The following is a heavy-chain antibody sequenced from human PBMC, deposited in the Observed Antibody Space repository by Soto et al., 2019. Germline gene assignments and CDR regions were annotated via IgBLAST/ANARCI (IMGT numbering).Heavy chain of an antibody. CDR3: ARSGYYDSSGYLPHDAFDI. Sequence: QVQLQESGPGLVKPSQTLSLTCTVSGGSSSSGGYYWSWIRQHPVKGLDWIGYIYYSGSTYYNPSLKSRVTISVDTSKNQFSLKLSSVTAADTAVYYCARSGYYDSSGYLPHDAFDIWGQGTMVTVSS. V-gene: IGHV4-31*03. J-gene: IGHJ3*02. CDR2: IYYSGST. CDR1: GGSSSSGGYY. D-gene: IGHD3-22*01.